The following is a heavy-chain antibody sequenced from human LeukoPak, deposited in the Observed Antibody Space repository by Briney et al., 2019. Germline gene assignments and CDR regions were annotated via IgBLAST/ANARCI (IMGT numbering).Heavy chain of an antibody. D-gene: IGHD3-3*01. CDR3: ARSRIFFGYAFDI. V-gene: IGHV4-34*01. Sequence: SETLSLTCAVYGGSFSGYYWSWIRQPPGKGLEWIGEINHSGSTNYNPSLKSRVTISVDTSRNQFSLKLSSVTAADTAVYYCARSRIFFGYAFDIWGQGTMVTVSS. CDR1: GGSFSGYY. J-gene: IGHJ3*02. CDR2: INHSGST.